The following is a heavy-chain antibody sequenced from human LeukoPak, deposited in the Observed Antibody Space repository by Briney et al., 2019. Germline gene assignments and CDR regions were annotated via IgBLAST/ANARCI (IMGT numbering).Heavy chain of an antibody. V-gene: IGHV3-64*05. Sequence: GGSLRLSCSASGFTFKSYAMHWVRQAPGKGLEYVSSINTNGANTYYANSVKGRFTISRDNSRNTVYVQMNSLTPEDTAVYYCAKDFIPKEDIVVVPAAILLPDYWGQGTLVTVSS. CDR3: AKDFIPKEDIVVVPAAILLPDY. CDR2: INTNGANT. J-gene: IGHJ4*02. D-gene: IGHD2-2*02. CDR1: GFTFKSYA.